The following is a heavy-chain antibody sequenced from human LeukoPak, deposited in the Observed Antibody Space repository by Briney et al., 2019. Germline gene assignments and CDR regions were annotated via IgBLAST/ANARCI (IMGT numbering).Heavy chain of an antibody. CDR1: GGTFSSYA. D-gene: IGHD3-10*01. Sequence: SVKVSCKASGGTFSSYAISWVRQAPGQGLEWMGRIIPILGIANYAQKFQGRVTITTDKSTSTAYMELSSLRAEDTAVYYCARAADGSGSYYPFDYWGQGTLVTVSS. CDR3: ARAADGSGSYYPFDY. CDR2: IIPILGIA. J-gene: IGHJ4*02. V-gene: IGHV1-69*04.